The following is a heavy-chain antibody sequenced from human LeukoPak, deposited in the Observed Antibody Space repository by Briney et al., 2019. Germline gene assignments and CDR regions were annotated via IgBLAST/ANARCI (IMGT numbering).Heavy chain of an antibody. V-gene: IGHV4-39*07. D-gene: IGHD3-22*01. CDR2: IYYDGRT. J-gene: IGHJ3*02. Sequence: PSETLSLTCTVSAGSISSSVYYWGWIRQPPGKGLEWIGTIYYDGRTSYNPSLKSRVTMSIDTSKKQLSLKLISVTAADTAVYYCASDGDDSSGYYYYDAFDIWGQGTMVTVSS. CDR1: AGSISSSVYY. CDR3: ASDGDDSSGYYYYDAFDI.